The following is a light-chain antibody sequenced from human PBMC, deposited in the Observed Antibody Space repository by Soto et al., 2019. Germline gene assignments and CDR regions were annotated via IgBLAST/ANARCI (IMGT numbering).Light chain of an antibody. V-gene: IGKV3-20*01. CDR3: HHYGTAWT. J-gene: IGKJ1*01. CDR2: GAS. Sequence: EIVLTQSPGTLSLSPGERATLSCRASQSVSSSFLAWYQQKPGQAPRLLISGASTRATGIPDRFSGSGSGTDFTLSLSRLEPEDFAVYYCHHYGTAWTFGQGTKVEV. CDR1: QSVSSSF.